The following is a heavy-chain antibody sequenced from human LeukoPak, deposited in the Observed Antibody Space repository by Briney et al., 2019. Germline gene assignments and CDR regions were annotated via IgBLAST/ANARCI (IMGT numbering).Heavy chain of an antibody. CDR2: IYTSGST. CDR3: ARSFCSSNSCYAVGYFDY. V-gene: IGHV4-4*07. J-gene: IGHJ4*02. Sequence: SETLSLTCTVSGGSISSYYWSWIRQPAGRGLEWIGRIYTSGSTNYNPSLKSRVTTSVDTSKNQFSLKLSSVTAADTAVYYCARSFCSSNSCYAVGYFDYWGQGTLVTVSS. D-gene: IGHD2-2*01. CDR1: GGSISSYY.